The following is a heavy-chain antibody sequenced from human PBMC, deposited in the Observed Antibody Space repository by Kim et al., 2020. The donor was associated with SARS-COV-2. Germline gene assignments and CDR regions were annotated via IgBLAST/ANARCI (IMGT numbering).Heavy chain of an antibody. V-gene: IGHV3-43*02. CDR1: GFSFDKYA. CDR2: ISGDSGGT. CDR3: AKDGSCGNRQVPTDKFFLH. D-gene: IGHD2-2*01. J-gene: IGHJ1*01. Sequence: GGSLRLSCVAFGFSFDKYAMHWVRQAPGRGLEWVSLISGDSGGTSYADSVKGRFTVSRDNFKDSLYLHMDGLRPEDAAVYFCAKDGSCGNRQVPTDKFFLHWAQGTLLGVPS.